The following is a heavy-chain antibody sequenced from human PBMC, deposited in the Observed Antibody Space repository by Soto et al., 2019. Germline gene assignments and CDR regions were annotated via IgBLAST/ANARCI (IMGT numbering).Heavy chain of an antibody. D-gene: IGHD1-1*01. CDR2: MSHSGGT. CDR3: ARVERGTATTVVDAFDI. CDR1: GGFVSSGSYY. V-gene: IGHV4-34*01. Sequence: QVQLQQWGAGLLKPSETLSLTCAVYGGFVSSGSYYWSWIRQPPGKGLEWIGEMSHSGGTHFNPYIKSRVTISVDASKNQFSLKMSSVTAADTALYYCARVERGTATTVVDAFDIWGPGTMVTVSS. J-gene: IGHJ3*02.